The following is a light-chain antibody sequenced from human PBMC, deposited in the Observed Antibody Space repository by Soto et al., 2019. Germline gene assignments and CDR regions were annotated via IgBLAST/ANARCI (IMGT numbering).Light chain of an antibody. V-gene: IGKV3-15*01. CDR2: GAS. CDR3: QQYKNWPPRDA. J-gene: IGKJ1*01. Sequence: IVMTQSPATLSVSPGERATLSCRASQSVSSNLAWYQQKPGQAPKLLIYGASTRATGIPARFSGSGSGTEFTLTISSLQSEDFAVYFCQQYKNWPPRDAFGQGTKVEIK. CDR1: QSVSSN.